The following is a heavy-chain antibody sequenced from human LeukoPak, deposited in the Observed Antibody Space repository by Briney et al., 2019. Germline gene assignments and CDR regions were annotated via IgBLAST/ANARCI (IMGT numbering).Heavy chain of an antibody. CDR2: ISSSGSTI. V-gene: IGHV3-48*04. CDR1: GFTFSSYS. D-gene: IGHD3-22*01. CDR3: ARGDSSGYFSTPRVGFDP. J-gene: IGHJ5*02. Sequence: PGGSLRLSCAASGFTFSSYSMNWIRQAPGKGLEWVSYISSSGSTIYYADSVKGRFTISRDNAENSLYLQMNSLRAEDTAVYYCARGDSSGYFSTPRVGFDPWGQGTLVTVSS.